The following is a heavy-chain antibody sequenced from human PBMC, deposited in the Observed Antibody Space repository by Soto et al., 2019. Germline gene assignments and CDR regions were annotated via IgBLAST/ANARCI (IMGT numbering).Heavy chain of an antibody. CDR1: GGSISTSSYY. CDR3: ARLVSWIQLWSFDY. Sequence: PSETLSLTCTVSGGSISTSSYYWGWIRQPPGKGLEWIGSIYYSGSTYYNPSLKSRVTISVDTSKNQFSLKLSSVTAADTAVYYCARLVSWIQLWSFDYWGQGTLVTVSS. J-gene: IGHJ4*02. D-gene: IGHD5-18*01. V-gene: IGHV4-39*01. CDR2: IYYSGST.